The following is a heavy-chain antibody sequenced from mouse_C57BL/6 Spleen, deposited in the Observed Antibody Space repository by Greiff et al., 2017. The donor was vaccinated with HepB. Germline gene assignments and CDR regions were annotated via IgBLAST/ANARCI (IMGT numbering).Heavy chain of an antibody. V-gene: IGHV10-1*01. CDR1: GFSFNTYA. D-gene: IGHD2-1*01. J-gene: IGHJ3*01. CDR2: IRSKSNNYAT. Sequence: EVKLVESGGGLVQPKGSLKLSCAASGFSFNTYAMNWVRQAPGKGLEWVARIRSKSNNYATYYADSVKDRFTISRDDSESMLYLQMNNLKTEDTAMYYCVRHWIYYGNYEFAYWGQGTLVTVSA. CDR3: VRHWIYYGNYEFAY.